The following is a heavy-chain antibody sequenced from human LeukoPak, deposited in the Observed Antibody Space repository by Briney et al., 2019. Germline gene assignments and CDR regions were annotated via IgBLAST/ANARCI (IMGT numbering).Heavy chain of an antibody. CDR2: ISFDGTNK. Sequence: PGRSLRLSCTASGVTLSNYAMHWVRRPPGRGLEWVAVISFDGTNKYYGDSVEGRFSVSRDNSKNTLYLQMNSLRPDDTAMYYCATDYGDYEPIDYWGQGTQVTVSS. CDR1: GVTLSNYA. CDR3: ATDYGDYEPIDY. V-gene: IGHV3-30*04. J-gene: IGHJ4*02. D-gene: IGHD4-17*01.